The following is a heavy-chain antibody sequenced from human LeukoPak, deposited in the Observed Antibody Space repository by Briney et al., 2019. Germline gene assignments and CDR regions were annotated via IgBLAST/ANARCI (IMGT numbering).Heavy chain of an antibody. CDR1: GGSFSGYY. CDR3: ARVPLVGAIDY. V-gene: IGHV4-34*01. D-gene: IGHD1-26*01. Sequence: SETLSLTCAVYGGSFSGYYWSWIRQPPGEGLEWIGEINHSGSTNYNPSLKSRVTISVDTSKNQFSLKLSSVTAADTAVYYCARVPLVGAIDYWGQGTLVTVSS. J-gene: IGHJ4*02. CDR2: INHSGST.